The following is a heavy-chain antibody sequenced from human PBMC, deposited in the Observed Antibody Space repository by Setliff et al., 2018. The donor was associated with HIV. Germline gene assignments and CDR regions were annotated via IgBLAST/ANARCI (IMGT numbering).Heavy chain of an antibody. CDR1: GGSISSSSYY. CDR2: IYYSGST. V-gene: IGHV4-39*01. D-gene: IGHD3-10*01. Sequence: SETLSLTCTVSGGSISSSSYYWGWIRQPPGKGLEWIGSIYYSGSTYYNPSLKSRVTISVDTSKNQFSLKLSSVTAADTAVYYCARHGLLWFGAGYNWFDPWGQGTPVTVSS. J-gene: IGHJ5*02. CDR3: ARHGLLWFGAGYNWFDP.